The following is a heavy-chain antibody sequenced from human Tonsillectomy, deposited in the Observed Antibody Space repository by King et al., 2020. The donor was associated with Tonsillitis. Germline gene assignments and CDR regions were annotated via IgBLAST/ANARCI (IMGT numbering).Heavy chain of an antibody. D-gene: IGHD2-15*01. Sequence: VQLVESGGGLVKPGGSLRLSCAASGFSFSNAWMSWVRQAPGKGLEWVGRIQSKTDGGTTEYAAPVKGRFTISRDDSKKTLFLQMNSLKTEDTAVYYCATVLVGAANGAFVYWGQGTLVSVSS. CDR2: IQSKTDGGTT. CDR1: GFSFSNAW. CDR3: ATVLVGAANGAFVY. J-gene: IGHJ4*02. V-gene: IGHV3-15*01.